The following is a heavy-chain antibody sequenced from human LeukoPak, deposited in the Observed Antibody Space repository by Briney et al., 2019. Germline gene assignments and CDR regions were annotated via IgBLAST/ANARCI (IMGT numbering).Heavy chain of an antibody. D-gene: IGHD3-22*01. Sequence: GGSLRLSCAASGFTFSSYAMSWVRQAPGKGLESVSGISDSGGRTYYTESVKGRFTISRDNSKNTLYLQMNSLRGEDTAVYYCAKEPYYYDSSGLSWGQGTLVTVSS. CDR2: ISDSGGRT. CDR3: AKEPYYYDSSGLS. J-gene: IGHJ5*02. V-gene: IGHV3-23*01. CDR1: GFTFSSYA.